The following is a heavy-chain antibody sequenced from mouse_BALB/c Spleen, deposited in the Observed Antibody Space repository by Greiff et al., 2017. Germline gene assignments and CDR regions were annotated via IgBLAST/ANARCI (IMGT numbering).Heavy chain of an antibody. CDR2: ISSGGSYT. D-gene: IGHD2-1*01. J-gene: IGHJ4*01. V-gene: IGHV5-9-1*01. Sequence: EVMLVESGGGLVKPGGSLKLSCAASGFTFSSYAMSWVRQTPEKRLEWVATISSGGSYTYYPDSVKGRFTISRDNAKNTLYLQMSSLRSEDTAMYYCARPYGNYPYYAMDYWGQGTSVTVSS. CDR1: GFTFSSYA. CDR3: ARPYGNYPYYAMDY.